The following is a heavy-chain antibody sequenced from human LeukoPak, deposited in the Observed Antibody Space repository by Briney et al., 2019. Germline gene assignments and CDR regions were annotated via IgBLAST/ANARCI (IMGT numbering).Heavy chain of an antibody. CDR2: INYSGST. V-gene: IGHV4-59*08. CDR3: ARRALDNWYFDV. Sequence: NPSETLSLTCTVSGHSISSYFWIWMRQPPGKGLEWIAYINYSGSTNSNPSLKSRVTISVDTSKDEFSLRLGSVTAADTAVYYCARRALDNWYFDVWGRGTLVTVSS. CDR1: GHSISSYF. D-gene: IGHD4/OR15-4a*01. J-gene: IGHJ2*01.